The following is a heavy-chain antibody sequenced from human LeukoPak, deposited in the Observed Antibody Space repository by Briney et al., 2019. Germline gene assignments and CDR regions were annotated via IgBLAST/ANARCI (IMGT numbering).Heavy chain of an antibody. D-gene: IGHD6-6*01. CDR2: IRSKANSYAT. J-gene: IGHJ4*02. Sequence: GGSLRLSCAASGSTFSGSAMHWVRQASGKGLEWVGRIRSKANSYATAYAASVKGRFTISRDDSKDTAYLQMNSLKTEDTAVYYCTADSSSRVYWGQGTLVTVSS. CDR1: GSTFSGSA. CDR3: TADSSSRVY. V-gene: IGHV3-73*01.